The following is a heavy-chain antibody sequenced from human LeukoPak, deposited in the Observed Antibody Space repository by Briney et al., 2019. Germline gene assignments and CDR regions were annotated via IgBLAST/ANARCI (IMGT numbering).Heavy chain of an antibody. CDR2: IDNSGGNT. D-gene: IGHD3-9*01. V-gene: IGHV3-23*01. CDR1: GFIFNSHG. J-gene: IGHJ4*02. CDR3: AKDEYFDWLLEE. Sequence: GGSLRLSCAASGFIFNSHGMSWVRQAPGKGLEWVSGIDNSGGNTYYADSVKGRFTISRDNSKNTLYLQMTRLRAEDTAVYYCAKDEYFDWLLEEWGQGTLVTVSS.